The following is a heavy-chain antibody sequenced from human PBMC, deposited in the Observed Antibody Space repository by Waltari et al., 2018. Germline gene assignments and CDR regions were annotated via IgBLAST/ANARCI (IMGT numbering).Heavy chain of an antibody. J-gene: IGHJ5*02. Sequence: QLQLQESGPGLVKPSDTLSLTCTVSGGSISSSGSYWGWIRQPPGKGLEWIGSISYSGITYYNTSLMSRVTISVDTSKNQFSLKLTSVIAAETAVFYCARFSKSANWIDPWGQGTLVTVSS. D-gene: IGHD3-3*02. V-gene: IGHV4-39*01. CDR1: GGSISSSGSY. CDR2: ISYSGIT. CDR3: ARFSKSANWIDP.